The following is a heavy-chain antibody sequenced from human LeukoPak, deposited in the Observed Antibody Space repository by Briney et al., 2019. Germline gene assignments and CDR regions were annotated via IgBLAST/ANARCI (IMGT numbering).Heavy chain of an antibody. D-gene: IGHD5-18*01. J-gene: IGHJ3*02. CDR3: ARRRYTAMVNDAFDI. CDR1: GGSISSYY. V-gene: IGHV4-4*09. Sequence: SETLSLTCTVSGGSISSYYWSWIRQPPGKGLEWIGYIYTSGSTNYNPSLKSRVTISVDTSKNQFSLKLSSVTAADTAVYYCARRRYTAMVNDAFDIWGQGTMVTVSS. CDR2: IYTSGST.